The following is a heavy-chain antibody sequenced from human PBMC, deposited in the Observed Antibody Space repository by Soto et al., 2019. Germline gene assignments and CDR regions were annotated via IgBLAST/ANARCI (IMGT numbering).Heavy chain of an antibody. V-gene: IGHV4-31*03. CDR1: GGSISSGGYY. J-gene: IGHJ4*02. CDR2: IYYSGGT. CDR3: AMSSQATVTTLDY. Sequence: SETLSLTCTVSGGSISSGGYYWSWIRQHPGKGLECIGYIYYSGGTYYNPSLKSRVTISVDTSKNQFSLKLSSVTAADTAVYYCAMSSQATVTTLDYWGQGTLVTSP. D-gene: IGHD4-17*01.